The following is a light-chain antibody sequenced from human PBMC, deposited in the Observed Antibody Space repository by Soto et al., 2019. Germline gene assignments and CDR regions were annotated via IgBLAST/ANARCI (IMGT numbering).Light chain of an antibody. CDR3: QQYNYWPIT. V-gene: IGKV3-15*01. J-gene: IGKJ5*01. CDR2: GAS. CDR1: QSVADN. Sequence: ENVLTESPAARSVTSVERVTLYYRSSQSVADNLAWFQQKPGQGPRLLIYGASTRATGIPARFSGSGSETDFTFTVSSLRSEDSAVYYCQQYNYWPITFGQGTRLEIK.